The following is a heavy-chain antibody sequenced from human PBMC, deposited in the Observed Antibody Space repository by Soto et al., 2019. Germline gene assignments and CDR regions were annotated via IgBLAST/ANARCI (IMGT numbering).Heavy chain of an antibody. CDR1: GFTFSGYA. V-gene: IGHV3-30*04. D-gene: IGHD6-6*01. J-gene: IGHJ4*02. Sequence: QVQLVESGGGVVQPGRSLRRSCAASGFTFSGYAMHWVRQAPGKGLEWVAAPSYDENYKYYADSVKGRFTISRDNSKNTLFLQMNSLRTDDTAVYYSARRAGSSGIWYFDYWGQGSLVTVSS. CDR3: ARRAGSSGIWYFDY. CDR2: PSYDENYK.